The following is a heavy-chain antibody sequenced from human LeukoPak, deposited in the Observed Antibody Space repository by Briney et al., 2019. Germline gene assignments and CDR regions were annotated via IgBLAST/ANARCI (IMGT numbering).Heavy chain of an antibody. V-gene: IGHV4-30-4*08. CDR2: INHSGTT. Sequence: SQTLSLTCTVSGGSIRSGDYYRSWIRQPPGKGLEWVGEINHSGTTNYNPSLKSRVTISVDTSRNQFSLKLSSVTAADTAVYYCARASYGSSWYGGGDWFDPWGHGTLVTVSS. CDR1: GGSIRSGDYY. D-gene: IGHD6-13*01. J-gene: IGHJ5*02. CDR3: ARASYGSSWYGGGDWFDP.